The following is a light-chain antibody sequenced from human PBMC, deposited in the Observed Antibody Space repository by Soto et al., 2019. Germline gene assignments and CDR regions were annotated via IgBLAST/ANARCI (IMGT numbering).Light chain of an antibody. CDR1: QSVSSY. V-gene: IGKV3-11*01. CDR2: DAS. J-gene: IGKJ3*01. Sequence: EIVLTQSPATLSLSPGERATLSCRASQSVSSYLAWYQQKPGQAPRLLIYDASNRATGIPARFSGSGSGTDFPLTISRLEPEDFAVYYCQQRTSPFTFGPGTKMDIK. CDR3: QQRTSPFT.